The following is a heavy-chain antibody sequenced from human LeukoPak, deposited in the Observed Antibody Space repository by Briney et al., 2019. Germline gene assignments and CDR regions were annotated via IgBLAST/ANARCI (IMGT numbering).Heavy chain of an antibody. CDR3: ASLYPVAGWAYYFDY. J-gene: IGHJ4*02. D-gene: IGHD6-19*01. V-gene: IGHV4-4*02. CDR2: IYHSGST. CDR1: GFTFNSYW. Sequence: GSLRLSCVDSGFTFNSYWMTWVRQAPGKGLEWIGSIYHSGSTYYNPSLKSRVTISVDTSKNQFSLKLSSVTAADTAVYYCASLYPVAGWAYYFDYWGQGTLVTVSS.